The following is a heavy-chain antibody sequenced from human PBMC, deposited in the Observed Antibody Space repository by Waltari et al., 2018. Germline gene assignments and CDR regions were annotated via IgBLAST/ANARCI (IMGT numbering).Heavy chain of an antibody. CDR2: ILQDGSNK. Sequence: QVQMVESGGGVVQPGRSLTLSCAASGFPFSNYDMHWVRQAPGNGLEWVTLILQDGSNKYYADCVKGRFTMSRDNSKNTVYLQMNSLRLEDTAVYYCARDRPYYLGSSGYYAYWGQGTLVTVSS. D-gene: IGHD3-22*01. V-gene: IGHV3-30-3*01. J-gene: IGHJ4*02. CDR1: GFPFSNYD. CDR3: ARDRPYYLGSSGYYAY.